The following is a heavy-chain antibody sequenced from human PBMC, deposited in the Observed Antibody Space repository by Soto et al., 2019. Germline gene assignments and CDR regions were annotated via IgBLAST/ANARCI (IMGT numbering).Heavy chain of an antibody. Sequence: SETLSLTCTVSGGSISRSTYYWGWIRQPPGKGLEWIGSIYYSGSTYYNPSLKSRVTISVDTSKNQLSLKLRSVTATDTAVYYCARAAAAGPYYFDCWGQGTLVTGSS. CDR2: IYYSGST. J-gene: IGHJ4*02. V-gene: IGHV4-39*02. CDR3: ARAAAAGPYYFDC. CDR1: GGSISRSTYY. D-gene: IGHD6-13*01.